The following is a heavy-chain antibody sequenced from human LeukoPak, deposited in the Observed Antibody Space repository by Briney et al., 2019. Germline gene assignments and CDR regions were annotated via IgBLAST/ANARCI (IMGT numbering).Heavy chain of an antibody. J-gene: IGHJ4*02. CDR3: TTDFGDYLDY. CDR1: EFIFSNAW. D-gene: IGHD3-10*01. V-gene: IGHV3-15*01. Sequence: PGGSLRLSCTTSEFIFSNAWMNWVRQAPGKGLEWVGLITNKADGGTTNYAAPVKGRFSISRDDSENTLYLHMNSLKTEDTAVYYCTTDFGDYLDYWGQGTLVTVSS. CDR2: ITNKADGGTT.